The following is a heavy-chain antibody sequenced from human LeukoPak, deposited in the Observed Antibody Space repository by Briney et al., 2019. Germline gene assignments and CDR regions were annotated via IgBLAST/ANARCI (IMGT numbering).Heavy chain of an antibody. V-gene: IGHV3-74*01. D-gene: IGHD1-26*01. CDR3: ARVGGSYYSTRPAEYFQH. Sequence: AGGSLRLSCAASGFTFSSYWMHWVRQAPGKGLVWVSRINSDGSRTSYADSVKGRFTISRDNAKNTLYLQMNSLRAEDTAVYYCARVGGSYYSTRPAEYFQHWGQGTLVTVSS. CDR1: GFTFSSYW. CDR2: INSDGSRT. J-gene: IGHJ1*01.